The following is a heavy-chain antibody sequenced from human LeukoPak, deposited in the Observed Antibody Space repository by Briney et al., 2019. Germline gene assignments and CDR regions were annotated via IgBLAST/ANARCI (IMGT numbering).Heavy chain of an antibody. CDR1: GDSISSSSYY. Sequence: SETLSLTCTVSGDSISSSSYYWGWIRQPPGKGLEWIGSMYYSGSTYYNPSLKSRVTISVDTSKNQFSLKLSSVTAADTAVYYCARCFDYSNIFGLDYYYGMDVWGQGTTVTVSS. CDR3: ARCFDYSNIFGLDYYYGMDV. J-gene: IGHJ6*02. D-gene: IGHD4-11*01. V-gene: IGHV4-39*07. CDR2: MYYSGST.